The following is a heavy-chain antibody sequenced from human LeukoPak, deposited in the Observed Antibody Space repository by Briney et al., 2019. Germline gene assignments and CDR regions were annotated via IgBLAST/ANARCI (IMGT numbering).Heavy chain of an antibody. D-gene: IGHD6-13*01. Sequence: GESLKISCKGSGYSFTSYWMSWVRQAPGKGLEWVANIKQDGSEKYYVDSVKGRFTISRDNSKNTLYLQMNSLRAEDTAVYYCAKQQQLVRAGDYWGQGTLVTVSS. CDR1: GYSFTSYW. V-gene: IGHV3-7*01. CDR3: AKQQQLVRAGDY. J-gene: IGHJ4*02. CDR2: IKQDGSEK.